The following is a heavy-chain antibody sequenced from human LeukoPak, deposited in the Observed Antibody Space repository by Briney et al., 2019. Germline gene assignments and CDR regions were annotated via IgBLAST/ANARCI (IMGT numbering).Heavy chain of an antibody. CDR3: ATTSNWGYCSGGSCYVFDY. Sequence: ASAKVSCKASGDTFSNYAINWVRQAPGQGLEWMGGIIPIFGTADYAQKFQGRVTITADKSTSTAYMELSSLRSEDTAVYYCATTSNWGYCSGGSCYVFDYWGQGTLVTVSS. D-gene: IGHD2-15*01. CDR1: GDTFSNYA. V-gene: IGHV1-69*06. J-gene: IGHJ4*02. CDR2: IIPIFGTA.